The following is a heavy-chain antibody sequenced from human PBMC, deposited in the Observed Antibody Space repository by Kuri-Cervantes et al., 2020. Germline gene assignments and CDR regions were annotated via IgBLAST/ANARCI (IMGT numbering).Heavy chain of an antibody. J-gene: IGHJ4*02. CDR3: AKEKGGWYY. V-gene: IGHV3-23*01. Sequence: GGSLRLSCAASEFIFSNYGLTWVRQAPGKGLEWVSGITASGGRTFYADSVKGRFTISRDNSKNTLYLQMNSLRAEDTALYYCAKEKGGWYYWGQGTLVTVSS. CDR1: EFIFSNYG. D-gene: IGHD6-19*01. CDR2: ITASGGRT.